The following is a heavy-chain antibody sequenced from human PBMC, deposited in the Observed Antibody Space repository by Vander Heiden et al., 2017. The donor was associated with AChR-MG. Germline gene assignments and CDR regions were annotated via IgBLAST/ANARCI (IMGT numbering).Heavy chain of an antibody. J-gene: IGHJ5*02. CDR3: ARRPRITARAIDT. CDR2: VFHTGDT. CDR1: GDSVDTSNYY. D-gene: IGHD6-25*01. Sequence: QVQLLASGPGVVKPSETLSLTCSVSGDSVDTSNYYWTWIRPPPGNRPEYIGYVFHTGDTNYSPSLNVRVIISLDTSQNQFSLKLTSVTAADTAIYYCARRPRITARAIDTWGQGILVTGSS. V-gene: IGHV4-61*01.